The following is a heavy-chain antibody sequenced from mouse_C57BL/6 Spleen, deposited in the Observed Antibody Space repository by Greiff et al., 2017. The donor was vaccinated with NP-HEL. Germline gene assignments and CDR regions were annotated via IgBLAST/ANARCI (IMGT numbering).Heavy chain of an antibody. CDR3: ARAADDYGDYFDY. V-gene: IGHV1-63*01. J-gene: IGHJ2*01. Sequence: QVQLQQSGAELVRPGTSVKMSCKASGYTFTNYWIGWAKQRPGHGLEWIGDIYPGGGYTNYNEKFKGKATLTADKSSSTAYMQFSSLTSEDSAIYYCARAADDYGDYFDYWGQGTTLTVSS. CDR2: IYPGGGYT. CDR1: GYTFTNYW. D-gene: IGHD2-4*01.